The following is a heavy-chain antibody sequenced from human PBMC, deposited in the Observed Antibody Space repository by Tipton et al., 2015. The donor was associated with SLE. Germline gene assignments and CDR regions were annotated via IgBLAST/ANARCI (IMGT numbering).Heavy chain of an antibody. Sequence: QLVQSGAEVKKPGASVKVSCKASGYTFTRYAMNWVRQAPGQGLEWMGWINTNTGNPTYAQGFTGRFVFSLDTSVSTAYLQISSLKAEDTAVYYCAMWERVRYTYGLYDYYGMDVWGQGTTVTVSS. CDR3: AMWERVRYTYGLYDYYGMDV. CDR2: INTNTGNP. CDR1: GYTFTRYA. J-gene: IGHJ6*02. V-gene: IGHV7-4-1*02. D-gene: IGHD5-18*01.